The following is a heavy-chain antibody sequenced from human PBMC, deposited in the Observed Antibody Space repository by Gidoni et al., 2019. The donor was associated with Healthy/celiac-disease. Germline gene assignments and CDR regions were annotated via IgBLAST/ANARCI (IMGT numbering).Heavy chain of an antibody. CDR1: GYTFTSYG. D-gene: IGHD1-7*01. CDR3: ARDPGNWNYGTVNWFDP. Sequence: QVQLVQSGAEVKKPGASVKVSCTASGYTFTSYGISWVRQAPGQGLEWMGWISAYNGNTNYAQKLQGRVTMTTDTSTSTAYMELRSLRSDDTAVYYCARDPGNWNYGTVNWFDPWGQGTLVTVSS. J-gene: IGHJ5*02. V-gene: IGHV1-18*01. CDR2: ISAYNGNT.